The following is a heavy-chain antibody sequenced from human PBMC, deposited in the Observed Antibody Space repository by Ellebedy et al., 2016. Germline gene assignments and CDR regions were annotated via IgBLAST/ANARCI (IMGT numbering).Heavy chain of an antibody. CDR1: GFSLSNARMG. V-gene: IGHV2-26*04. CDR3: AWFARRDGYNYVDY. CDR2: IFSNDEK. Sequence: SGPTLVXPTETLTLTCTVSGFSLSNARMGVSWIRQPPGKALEWLAHIFSNDEKSYSTSLKSRLTISKDTSKSQVVLTMTNMDPVDTSTYYCAWFARRDGYNYVDYWGQGTLVTVSS. J-gene: IGHJ4*02. D-gene: IGHD5-24*01.